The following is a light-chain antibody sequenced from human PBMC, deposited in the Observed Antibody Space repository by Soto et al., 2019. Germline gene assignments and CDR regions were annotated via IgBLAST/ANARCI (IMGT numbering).Light chain of an antibody. J-gene: IGLJ1*01. V-gene: IGLV2-14*01. CDR1: SRDIGGYNY. CDR2: EVS. CDR3: NSYAGSNNV. Sequence: QSALTQPASVSGSPGQSITISCTGSSRDIGGYNYVSWYQQHPGKVPKLMIYEVSNRPSGVSNRFSGSKSGNTASLTISGLQAEDEADYYCNSYAGSNNVFGTGTKVTVL.